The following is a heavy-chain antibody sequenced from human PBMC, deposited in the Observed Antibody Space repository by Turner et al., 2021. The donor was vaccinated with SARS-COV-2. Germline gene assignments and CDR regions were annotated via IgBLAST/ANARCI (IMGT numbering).Heavy chain of an antibody. Sequence: QVQLVQSGAEVKKPGASVKVSCKVSGYTLIELSMHWVRQAPGKGLEWMGGFDPEDVETIYAQKFQGRVTMTEDTSTDTAYMELSSLRSEDTAVYYCAAGSAVAGTPQFYSYYYGMDVWGQGTTVTVSS. J-gene: IGHJ6*02. D-gene: IGHD6-19*01. V-gene: IGHV1-24*01. CDR1: GYTLIELS. CDR3: AAGSAVAGTPQFYSYYYGMDV. CDR2: FDPEDVET.